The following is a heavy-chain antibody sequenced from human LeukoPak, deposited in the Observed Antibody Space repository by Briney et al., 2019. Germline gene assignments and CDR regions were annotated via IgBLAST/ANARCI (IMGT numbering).Heavy chain of an antibody. J-gene: IGHJ4*02. D-gene: IGHD2-2*01. CDR3: AKYAGLYYSDY. Sequence: GGSLRLSCAASGFTFSNYGMSWVRQAPGKGLEWVSASSGSGGSTHYADSVKGRFTISRDNSKNTLYLQMNSLRAGDTAVYYCAKYAGLYYSDYWGQGTLVTVSS. V-gene: IGHV3-23*01. CDR2: SSGSGGST. CDR1: GFTFSNYG.